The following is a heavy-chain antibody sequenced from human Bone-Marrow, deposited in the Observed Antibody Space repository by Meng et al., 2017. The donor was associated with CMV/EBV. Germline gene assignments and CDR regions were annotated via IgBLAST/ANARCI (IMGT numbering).Heavy chain of an antibody. D-gene: IGHD3-10*01. Sequence: RQPPGKGLEWIGSIYYSGSTYYNPSLKSRVTISVDTSKNQFSLKLSSVTAADTAVYYCARHALPWGGRLLWFGELIVTSSTTPYYFDYWGQGTPVTVSS. J-gene: IGHJ4*02. CDR3: ARHALPWGGRLLWFGELIVTSSTTPYYFDY. V-gene: IGHV4-39*01. CDR2: IYYSGST.